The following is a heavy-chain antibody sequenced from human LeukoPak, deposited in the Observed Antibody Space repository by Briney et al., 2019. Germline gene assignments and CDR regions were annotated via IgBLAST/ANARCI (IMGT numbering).Heavy chain of an antibody. V-gene: IGHV1-69*05. Sequence: ASVKVSCKASGGTFSSYAISWVRQAPGQGLEWIGGIIPIFGTANYAQKFQGRVTITTDESTSTAYMELSSLRSEDTAVYYCARDHYYDSSGYYRNWFDPWGQGTLVTVSS. J-gene: IGHJ5*02. CDR3: ARDHYYDSSGYYRNWFDP. CDR2: IIPIFGTA. D-gene: IGHD3-22*01. CDR1: GGTFSSYA.